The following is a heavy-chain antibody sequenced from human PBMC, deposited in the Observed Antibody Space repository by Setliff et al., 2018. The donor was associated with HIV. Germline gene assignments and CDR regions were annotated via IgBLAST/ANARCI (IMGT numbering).Heavy chain of an antibody. CDR2: VYYAGGS. V-gene: IGHV4-39*02. J-gene: IGHJ4*02. CDR3: ARDPGYTSGSTFHFDY. D-gene: IGHD5-18*01. Sequence: PSETLSLTCIVSGDFISSTDSYWGWIRQPPGKGLECIGSVYYAGGSYYNPSLKSQITMSVDTSKTQLSLKLSAVTAADTAVYYCARDPGYTSGSTFHFDYWGQGTLVTVSS. CDR1: GDFISSTDSY.